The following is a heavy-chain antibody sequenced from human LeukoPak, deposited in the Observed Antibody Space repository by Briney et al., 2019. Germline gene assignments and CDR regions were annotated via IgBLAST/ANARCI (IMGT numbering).Heavy chain of an antibody. V-gene: IGHV5-51*01. CDR3: ARRYCSGGGCGWFDP. J-gene: IGHJ5*02. CDR2: IYPGDSDT. CDR1: GYSFTTYW. D-gene: IGHD2-15*01. Sequence: GESLKISCQGSGYSFTTYWIGWVRQMPGKGLEWMGIIYPGDSDTRYSPSFQGQVTISADKSISTAYLQWSSLKASDTAMYYCARRYCSGGGCGWFDPWGQGTLVTVSS.